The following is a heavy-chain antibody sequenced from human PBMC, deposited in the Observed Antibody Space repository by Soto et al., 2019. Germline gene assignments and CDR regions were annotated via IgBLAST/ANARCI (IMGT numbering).Heavy chain of an antibody. CDR2: IKQDGSEK. CDR3: ARDLASTTIPNY. V-gene: IGHV3-7*04. D-gene: IGHD4-17*01. Sequence: GGSLRLSCAASGYTFSDTALHRVRQAPGKGLEWVANIKQDGSEKYYVDSVKGRFTISRDNAKNSLYLQMNSLRAEDTAVYYCARDLASTTIPNYWGQGTLVTVSS. J-gene: IGHJ4*02. CDR1: GYTFSDTA.